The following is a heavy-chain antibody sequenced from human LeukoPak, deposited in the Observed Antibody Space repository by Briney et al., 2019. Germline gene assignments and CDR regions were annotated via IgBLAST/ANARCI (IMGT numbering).Heavy chain of an antibody. V-gene: IGHV3-7*01. CDR3: AREPNSFDY. CDR2: INLNGSDN. J-gene: IGHJ4*02. Sequence: GGSLRLSCAAAGFSFTKYWMTWVRQAPGKGLEWVANINLNGSDNFYVDSVKGRFSIARDNAKNALSLQMNSLGAEDTAVYYCAREPNSFDYWGQGTLVTVAS. CDR1: GFSFTKYW.